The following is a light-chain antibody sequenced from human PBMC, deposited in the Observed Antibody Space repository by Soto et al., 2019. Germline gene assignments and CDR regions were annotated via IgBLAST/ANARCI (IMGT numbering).Light chain of an antibody. CDR1: QSINTY. V-gene: IGKV1-39*01. CDR2: SSS. J-gene: IGKJ3*01. Sequence: FQMTQSPSSLSASVGDRVTITCRASQSINTYLNWYQFKPGKAPKLLIFSSSNLQTGVPSRFRGSGSGTHFTLTITRLQPEDSATYYCQQSYSTRFTFGPGTQVEI. CDR3: QQSYSTRFT.